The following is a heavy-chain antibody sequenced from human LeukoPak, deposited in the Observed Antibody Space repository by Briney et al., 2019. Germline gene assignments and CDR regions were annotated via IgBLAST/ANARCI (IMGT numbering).Heavy chain of an antibody. CDR1: GFTFSSYA. Sequence: PGGSLRLSCAASGFTFSSYAMHWVRQAPGKGLEWVAVISYDGSNKYYADSVKGRFTISRDNSKNTLYLQMNSLRAEDTAVYYCARDVAVAGTVAFDIWGQGTMVTVSS. CDR2: ISYDGSNK. V-gene: IGHV3-30-3*01. D-gene: IGHD6-19*01. CDR3: ARDVAVAGTVAFDI. J-gene: IGHJ3*02.